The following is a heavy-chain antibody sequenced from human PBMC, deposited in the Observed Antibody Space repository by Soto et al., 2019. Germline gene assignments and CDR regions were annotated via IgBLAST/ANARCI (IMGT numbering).Heavy chain of an antibody. V-gene: IGHV3-21*06. CDR3: ARESEDLTSNFDY. J-gene: IGHJ4*02. Sequence: GGSLRLSCAASGFTFTRYSMNWVRQAPGKWLEWVSSISSTTNYIYYGDSMKGRFTISRDNAKNSLYLEMNSLRAEDTAVYYCARESEDLTSNFDYWGQGXLLTVSS. CDR2: ISSTTNYI. CDR1: GFTFTRYS.